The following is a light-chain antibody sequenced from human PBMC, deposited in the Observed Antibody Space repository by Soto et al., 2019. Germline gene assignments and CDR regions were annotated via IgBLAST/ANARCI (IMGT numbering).Light chain of an antibody. J-gene: IGKJ4*01. CDR1: QSVSSSH. V-gene: IGKV3-20*01. CDR3: QQYDNWPPLT. CDR2: AAS. Sequence: EILLTQSPGTLSLSPGERATLSCRASQSVSSSHLAGYQHKPGQAPRLLIYAASSRATGSPGRFSGGGSGTDFTLTISRLEPEDFAVYYCQQYDNWPPLTFGGGTKVDSK.